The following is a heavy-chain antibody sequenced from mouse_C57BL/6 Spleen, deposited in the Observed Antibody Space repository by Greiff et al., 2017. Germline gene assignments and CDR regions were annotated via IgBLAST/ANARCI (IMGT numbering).Heavy chain of an antibody. V-gene: IGHV2-5*01. CDR3: AKTRSLYDYDVGFAY. Sequence: QVQLQQSGPGLVQPSQSLSITCTVSGFSLNSYGVHWVRQSPGKGLEWLGVIWRGGSTDYNAAFMSRLSITKDNSKSQVFFKMNSLQADDTAIYYCAKTRSLYDYDVGFAYWGQGTLVTVSA. J-gene: IGHJ3*01. CDR2: IWRGGST. CDR1: GFSLNSYG. D-gene: IGHD2-4*01.